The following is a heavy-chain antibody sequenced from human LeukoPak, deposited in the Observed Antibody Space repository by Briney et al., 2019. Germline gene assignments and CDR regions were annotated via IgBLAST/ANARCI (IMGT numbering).Heavy chain of an antibody. CDR3: AREPRSRWLDY. D-gene: IGHD5-24*01. J-gene: IGHJ4*02. V-gene: IGHV3-21*01. CDR1: GGSFSGYY. CDR2: ISSSSSYI. Sequence: ETLSLTCAVYGGSFSGYYWSWVRQAPGKGLEWVSSISSSSSYIYYADSVKGRFTISRDNAKNSLYLQMNSLRAEDTAVYYCAREPRSRWLDYWGQGTLVTVSS.